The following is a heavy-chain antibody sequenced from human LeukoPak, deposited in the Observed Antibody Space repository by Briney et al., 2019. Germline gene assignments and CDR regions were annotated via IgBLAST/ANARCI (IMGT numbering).Heavy chain of an antibody. Sequence: SVKVSCKASGYTFTSYGISWVRQAPGQGLEWMGWISAYNGNTNYAQKLQGRVTMTTDTSTCTAYMELRSLRSDDTAVYYCARGRVWYQLLSRPLCWFDPWGQGTLVTVSS. V-gene: IGHV1-18*01. D-gene: IGHD2-2*01. CDR2: ISAYNGNT. J-gene: IGHJ5*02. CDR3: ARGRVWYQLLSRPLCWFDP. CDR1: GYTFTSYG.